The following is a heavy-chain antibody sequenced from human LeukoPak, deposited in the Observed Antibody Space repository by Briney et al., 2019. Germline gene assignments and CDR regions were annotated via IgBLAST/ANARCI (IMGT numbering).Heavy chain of an antibody. CDR1: GYTFTAYY. CDR2: INPNSGDT. D-gene: IGHD6-13*01. CDR3: ARGGIAEDFDY. V-gene: IGHV1-2*06. J-gene: IGHJ4*02. Sequence: ASVKVSCKASGYTFTAYYMHWARQAPGQGLEWMGRINPNSGDTNYAQKFQGRVTMTRDTSISTAYMELSRLRSDDTAVYYCARGGIAEDFDYWGQGTLVTVSS.